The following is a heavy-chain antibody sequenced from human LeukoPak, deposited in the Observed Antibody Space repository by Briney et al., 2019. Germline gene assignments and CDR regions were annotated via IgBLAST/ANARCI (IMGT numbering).Heavy chain of an antibody. CDR3: ARRGRITFGGVINWFDP. Sequence: SETLSLTCTVSGGSISSYYWSWIRQPPGKGLEWIGYIYYSGSTNYNPSLKSRVTISVDTSKNQFSLKLSSVTAADTAVYYCARRGRITFGGVINWFDPWGQGTLVTVSS. CDR2: IYYSGST. J-gene: IGHJ5*02. V-gene: IGHV4-59*12. CDR1: GGSISSYY. D-gene: IGHD3-16*01.